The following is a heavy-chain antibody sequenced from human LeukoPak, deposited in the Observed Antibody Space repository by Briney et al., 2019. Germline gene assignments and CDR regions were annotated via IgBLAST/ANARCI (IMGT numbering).Heavy chain of an antibody. Sequence: SETLSLTCTVSGGSISSSSYYWVWIRQPPGKGLEWIGSIYYSGSTYYNPSLKSRVTISVDTSKNQFSLKLSSVTAADTAVYYCARHVRGAVIILDYFDYWGQGTLATVSS. CDR2: IYYSGST. J-gene: IGHJ4*02. V-gene: IGHV4-39*01. D-gene: IGHD3-3*01. CDR3: ARHVRGAVIILDYFDY. CDR1: GGSISSSSYY.